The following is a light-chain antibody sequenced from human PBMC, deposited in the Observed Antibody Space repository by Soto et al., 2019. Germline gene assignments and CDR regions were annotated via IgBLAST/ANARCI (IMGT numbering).Light chain of an antibody. J-gene: IGKJ3*01. V-gene: IGKV3-15*01. Sequence: TQSPSSLSASVGDRVTITCRASLNIREELDWYQQKPGQAPRLLIFGASSRATGVPARFSGSGSGTEFTLTINSLQSEDFAVYFCQQYDNLPLTFGPGTKVDIK. CDR2: GAS. CDR3: QQYDNLPLT. CDR1: LNIREE.